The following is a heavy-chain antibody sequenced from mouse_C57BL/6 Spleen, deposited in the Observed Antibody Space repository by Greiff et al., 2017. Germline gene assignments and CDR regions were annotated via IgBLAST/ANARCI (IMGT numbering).Heavy chain of an antibody. V-gene: IGHV1-53*01. D-gene: IGHD2-4*01. CDR3: ARTLYYDYDFDY. J-gene: IGHJ2*01. CDR2: INSSNGGT. Sequence: VKQRPGQGLEWIGNINSSNGGTNYNGKFKSKATLTVDKSSSTAYMQLSSLTSEDSAVYYCARTLYYDYDFDYWGPGTTLTVSS.